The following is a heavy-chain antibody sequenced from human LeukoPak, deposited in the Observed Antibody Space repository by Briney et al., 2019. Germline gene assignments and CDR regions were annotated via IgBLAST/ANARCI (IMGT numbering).Heavy chain of an antibody. D-gene: IGHD6-19*01. CDR1: GGSISSYY. V-gene: IGHV4-59*12. CDR3: ARDEGSGWYFGYYYYYYMDV. Sequence: SETLSLTCSVSGGSISSYYWSWIRQPPGKGLEWIGEIYHSGSTNYNPSLKSRVTISVDKSKTQFSLKLSSVTAADTAVYYCARDEGSGWYFGYYYYYYMDVWGKGTTVTVSS. CDR2: IYHSGST. J-gene: IGHJ6*03.